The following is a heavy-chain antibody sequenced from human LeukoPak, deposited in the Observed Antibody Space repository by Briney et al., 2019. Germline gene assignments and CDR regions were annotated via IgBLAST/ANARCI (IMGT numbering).Heavy chain of an antibody. V-gene: IGHV3-30*03. CDR1: EFTFSNYW. CDR3: ARVYLERLTAGYFDH. CDR2: ISDVGRHN. Sequence: PGGSLRLSCEASEFTFSNYWMSWVRQAPGKGLEWVAVISDVGRHNYYADSVKGRFTISRDNSKSTLYLQMNSLRDDDSAAYFCARVYLERLTAGYFDHWGQGTQVTVSP. D-gene: IGHD2-8*01. J-gene: IGHJ4*02.